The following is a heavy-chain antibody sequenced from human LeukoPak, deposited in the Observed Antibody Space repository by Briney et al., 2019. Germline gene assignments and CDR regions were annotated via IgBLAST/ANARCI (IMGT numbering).Heavy chain of an antibody. V-gene: IGHV3-9*03. Sequence: GGSLRLSCAASGFTFDDYAMHWVRQAPGKGLEWVSAISWNSGSIGYADSVKGRFTISRDNAKNSLYLQMNSLRAEDMALYYCAKDHGYSYGRGFDYWGQGTLVTVSS. J-gene: IGHJ4*02. D-gene: IGHD5-18*01. CDR1: GFTFDDYA. CDR2: ISWNSGSI. CDR3: AKDHGYSYGRGFDY.